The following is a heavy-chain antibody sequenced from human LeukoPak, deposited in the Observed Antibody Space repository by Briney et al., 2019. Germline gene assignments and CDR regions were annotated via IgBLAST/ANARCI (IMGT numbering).Heavy chain of an antibody. Sequence: GASVKVSCKVSGYTLTELSMHWVRQAPGKGLEWMGGFDPEDGETIYAQKFQGRVTMTEDTSTDTAYMELSSLRSEDTAVYYCATGPPSILIFGAVIKGNYFDYWGQGTLVTVSS. CDR1: GYTLTELS. CDR3: ATGPPSILIFGAVIKGNYFDY. CDR2: FDPEDGET. V-gene: IGHV1-24*01. D-gene: IGHD3-3*01. J-gene: IGHJ4*02.